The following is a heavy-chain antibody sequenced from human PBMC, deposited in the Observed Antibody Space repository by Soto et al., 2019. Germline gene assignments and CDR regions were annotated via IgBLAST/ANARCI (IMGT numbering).Heavy chain of an antibody. CDR3: AHAYGGRSLY. J-gene: IGHJ4*02. CDR2: IYWDDAK. Sequence: QITLKESGPTLVKPTQTLTLTCTFSGFSLSTSRVGVGWIRQPPGKALEWLAVIYWDDAKTYRPSLKSRLTSTKDTSKNQVAPTKTNMDPVDTAMYYCAHAYGGRSLYWGQGTLVTVPS. V-gene: IGHV2-5*02. D-gene: IGHD3-16*01. CDR1: GFSLSTSRVG.